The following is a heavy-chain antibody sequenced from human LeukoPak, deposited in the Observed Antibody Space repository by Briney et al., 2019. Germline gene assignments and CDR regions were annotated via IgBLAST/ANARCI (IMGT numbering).Heavy chain of an antibody. D-gene: IGHD2-15*01. CDR1: GFTFSDYA. V-gene: IGHV3-30*04. CDR2: ISFDGNNK. J-gene: IGHJ6*02. CDR3: TRGPRPLRYCSGGSCPSYYSGMDV. Sequence: GGSLRLSRAASGFTFSDYAMHWVRLAPGKGLEWVAVISFDGNNKYYADSVKGRFTISRDNSKNTLFLQMNSLRVEDTAVYSCTRGPRPLRYCSGGSCPSYYSGMDVWGLGTTVTVSS.